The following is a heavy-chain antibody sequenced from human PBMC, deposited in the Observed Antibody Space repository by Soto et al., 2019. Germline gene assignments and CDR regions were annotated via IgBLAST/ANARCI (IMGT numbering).Heavy chain of an antibody. CDR3: VRDSVAKPSSS. V-gene: IGHV1-69*01. Sequence: QVQLVQSGAEVKKPGSSVKVSCKASGGTFSSYRINWVRQAPGQGLEWVGGIVPIYRTADYAQKFQGRVTITADESARTSYMELRSLKSQDTAVYYCVRDSVAKPSSSWGQGTLVTVSA. J-gene: IGHJ4*02. CDR2: IVPIYRTA. D-gene: IGHD6-13*01. CDR1: GGTFSSYR.